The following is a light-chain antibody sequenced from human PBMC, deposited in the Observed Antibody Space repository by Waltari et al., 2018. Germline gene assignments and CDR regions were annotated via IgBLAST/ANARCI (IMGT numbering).Light chain of an antibody. J-gene: IGLJ7*01. CDR1: SSDVGGYNY. Sequence: QSALTQPASVSGSPGQSITISCTGTSSDVGGYNYVSWYQHHPGKAPKLIIYDVSRWPSGVSNRFSGSKSGNTASLTISGLQAEDDADYYCSSYAGYSAV. CDR3: SSYAGYSAV. V-gene: IGLV2-14*03. CDR2: DVS.